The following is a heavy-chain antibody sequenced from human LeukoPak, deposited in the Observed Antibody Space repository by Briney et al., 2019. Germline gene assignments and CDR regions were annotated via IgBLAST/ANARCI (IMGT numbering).Heavy chain of an antibody. J-gene: IGHJ3*02. CDR1: GYTFTGYY. Sequence: ASVKVSCKASGYTFTGYYMHWVRQAPGQGLEWMGIINPSGGSTSYAQKFQGRVTMTRDTSTSTVYMELSSLRSEDTAVYYCASRTGDRSAAFDIWGQGTMVTVSS. CDR2: INPSGGST. D-gene: IGHD7-27*01. V-gene: IGHV1-46*01. CDR3: ASRTGDRSAAFDI.